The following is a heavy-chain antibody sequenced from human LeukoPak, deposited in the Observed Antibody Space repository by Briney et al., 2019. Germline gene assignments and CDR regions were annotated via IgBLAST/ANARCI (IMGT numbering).Heavy chain of an antibody. D-gene: IGHD1-26*01. V-gene: IGHV3-48*04. CDR3: ARSPPKDIVGATLGDY. CDR1: GFTFSTYS. J-gene: IGHJ4*02. Sequence: GGSLRLSCAASGFTFSTYSMNWVRQAPGKGLEWVSYISSSSSTIYYADSVKGRFTISRDNAKNSLYLQMNSLRAEDTAVYYCARSPPKDIVGATLGDYWGQGTLVTVSS. CDR2: ISSSSSTI.